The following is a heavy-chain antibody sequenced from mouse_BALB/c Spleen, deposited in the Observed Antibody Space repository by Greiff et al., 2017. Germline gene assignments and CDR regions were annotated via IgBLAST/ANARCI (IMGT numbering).Heavy chain of an antibody. CDR3: ARSYYYGSSYDYYAMDY. CDR1: GYTFTDYW. Sequence: QVQLQQSGAELVMPGASVKMSCKASGYTFTDYWMHWVKQRPGQGLEWIGAIDTSDSYTSYNQKFKGKATLTVDESSSTAYMQLSSLTSEDSAVYYCARSYYYGSSYDYYAMDYWGQGTSVTVSS. J-gene: IGHJ4*01. CDR2: IDTSDSYT. D-gene: IGHD1-1*01. V-gene: IGHV1-69*01.